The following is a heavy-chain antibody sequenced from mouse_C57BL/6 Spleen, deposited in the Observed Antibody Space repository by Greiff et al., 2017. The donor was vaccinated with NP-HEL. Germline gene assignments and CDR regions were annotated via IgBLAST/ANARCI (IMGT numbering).Heavy chain of an antibody. V-gene: IGHV1-7*01. CDR3: GRSDGLTDYFDY. CDR2: INPSSGYS. J-gene: IGHJ2*01. D-gene: IGHD2-3*01. Sequence: VQLQQSGAELAKPGASVKLSCKASGYSFINYWMHWVKQRPGQGLEWIGYINPSSGYSKYNQKFKDKATLTADKSSSTAYMQLSSLTYEDSAVYYCGRSDGLTDYFDYWGQGTPLTVSP. CDR1: GYSFINYW.